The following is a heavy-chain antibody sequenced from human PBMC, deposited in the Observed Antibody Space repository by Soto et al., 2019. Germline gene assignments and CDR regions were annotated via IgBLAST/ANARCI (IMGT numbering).Heavy chain of an antibody. J-gene: IGHJ4*02. V-gene: IGHV4-59*08. CDR2: IYYSGSA. D-gene: IGHD5-12*01. Sequence: SETLSLTCTVSGGSISSYYWSWIRQPPGKGLEWIGYIYYSGSANYNPSLKSRVSISVDTSKNQFSLKLSYVTAADTAVYYCAGREIVATYGAFDYWGQGTLVTVSS. CDR1: GGSISSYY. CDR3: AGREIVATYGAFDY.